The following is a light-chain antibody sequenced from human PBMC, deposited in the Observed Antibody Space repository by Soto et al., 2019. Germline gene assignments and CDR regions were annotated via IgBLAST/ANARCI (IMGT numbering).Light chain of an antibody. V-gene: IGKV2-28*01. CDR2: LAS. J-gene: IGKJ5*01. CDR1: QSVLHSNGNNY. Sequence: DIVMTQSPLSLPVTPGAPASISCRSSQSVLHSNGNNYLYWYLQKPGQSPQLLLYLASNRASGVPDRFRGSGSGTDCTLKISRREAEDVGVYYCMSALQTPITFVHGTRLEIK. CDR3: MSALQTPIT.